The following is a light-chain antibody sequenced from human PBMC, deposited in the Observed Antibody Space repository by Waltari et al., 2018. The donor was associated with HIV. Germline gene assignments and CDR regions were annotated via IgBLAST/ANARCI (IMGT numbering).Light chain of an antibody. V-gene: IGLV1-47*01. CDR2: RNT. Sequence: SVLTQPPSTSGTPGQKVTLSCSGSTSNIGRKLVSWDPQFPGTAPKLLISRNTERPSGVPDRFAGSKAGISASRASAGLRSEDEADYYCAAWDVSLSGWVFGGGTKLTVL. CDR1: TSNIGRKL. CDR3: AAWDVSLSGWV. J-gene: IGLJ3*02.